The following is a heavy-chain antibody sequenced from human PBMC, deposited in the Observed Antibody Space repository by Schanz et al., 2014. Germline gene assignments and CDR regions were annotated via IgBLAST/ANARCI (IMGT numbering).Heavy chain of an antibody. V-gene: IGHV3-23*05. CDR3: AKAADWTVTRFDP. CDR2: VSSRSDEI. D-gene: IGHD4-4*01. J-gene: IGHJ5*02. Sequence: EVQLLESGGGLVQPGGSLRLSCAASGFTFSSYAMSWVRQAPGKGLEWVAAVSSRSDEIKYADSVRGRFTISRDNSRSTMYLQMNSLRAEDTAVYFCAKAADWTVTRFDPWGQGTLVTVSS. CDR1: GFTFSSYA.